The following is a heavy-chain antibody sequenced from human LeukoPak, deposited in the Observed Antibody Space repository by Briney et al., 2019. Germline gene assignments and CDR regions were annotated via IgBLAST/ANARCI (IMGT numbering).Heavy chain of an antibody. CDR2: ISAHNGDT. D-gene: IGHD5-18*01. Sequence: ASVKVSCKASGGTFSSYAISWVRQAPGQGLEWMGWISAHNGDTNYAQKLQGRVTMTTDTSTSTAYMELGSLRSDDTGVYYCARVDTTMVKLFDYWGQGTLVTVSS. CDR1: GGTFSSYA. J-gene: IGHJ4*02. CDR3: ARVDTTMVKLFDY. V-gene: IGHV1-18*01.